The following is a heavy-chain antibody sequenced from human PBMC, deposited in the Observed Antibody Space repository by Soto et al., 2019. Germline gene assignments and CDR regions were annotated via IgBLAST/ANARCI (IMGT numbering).Heavy chain of an antibody. CDR2: ISSSSSTI. Sequence: GGSLRLSCAASGFTFSSYSMNWVRQAPGKGLEWVSYISSSSSTIYYADSVKGRFTISRDNAKNSLYLQMNSLRAEDTAVYYCAREIPRGRRAFDIWGQGTMVTVSS. CDR1: GFTFSSYS. CDR3: AREIPRGRRAFDI. V-gene: IGHV3-48*04. D-gene: IGHD1-26*01. J-gene: IGHJ3*02.